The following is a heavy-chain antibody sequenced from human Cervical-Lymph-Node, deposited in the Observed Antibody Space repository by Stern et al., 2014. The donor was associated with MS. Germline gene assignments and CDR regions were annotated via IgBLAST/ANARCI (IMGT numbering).Heavy chain of an antibody. V-gene: IGHV4-31*03. Sequence: QLQLQESGPGLVKPSQTLSLTCSVSGGSISSRGYYWSWVRQHPGKGLEWIGIIYYSGSSYYKSSLKSRVSISSDTSKNQFSLNLNSVTAADTAIYYCARARGSVTMRVLDYWGQGILVTVSS. CDR2: IYYSGSS. J-gene: IGHJ4*02. CDR3: ARARGSVTMRVLDY. D-gene: IGHD4-17*01. CDR1: GGSISSRGYY.